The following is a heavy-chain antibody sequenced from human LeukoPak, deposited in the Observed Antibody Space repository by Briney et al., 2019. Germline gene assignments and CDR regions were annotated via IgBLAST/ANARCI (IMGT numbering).Heavy chain of an antibody. CDR2: MNPNSGNT. V-gene: IGHV1-8*01. CDR1: GYTFTSYD. J-gene: IGHJ4*02. D-gene: IGHD5-18*01. CDR3: ARENSYGLVDY. Sequence: ASVKVSCKSSGYTFTSYDINWVRQATGRGLEWMGWMNPNSGNTGYAQKFQGRVTMTRNTSISTAYMELSSLRSEDTAVYYCARENSYGLVDYWGQGTLVTVSS.